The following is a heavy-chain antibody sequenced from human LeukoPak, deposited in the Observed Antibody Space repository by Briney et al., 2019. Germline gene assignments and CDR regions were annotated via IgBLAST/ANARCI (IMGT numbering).Heavy chain of an antibody. V-gene: IGHV4-61*01. CDR1: GGSVSSVNYY. CDR2: INHSGSV. D-gene: IGHD6-19*01. Sequence: PSETLSLTCTVSGGSVSSVNYYWTWIRQPPGKGLQWIGEINHSGSVHYNPSLRSRVTMSIDTSREQFSLKMTSVTAADTAVYYCARGAINMAGVPFDNWGQGTLVTVSS. CDR3: ARGAINMAGVPFDN. J-gene: IGHJ4*02.